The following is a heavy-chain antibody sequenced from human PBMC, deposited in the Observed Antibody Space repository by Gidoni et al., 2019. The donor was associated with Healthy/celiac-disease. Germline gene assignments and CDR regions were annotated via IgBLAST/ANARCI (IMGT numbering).Heavy chain of an antibody. CDR2: MNPNSGNR. Sequence: QVQLVQSGTEVKKPGASVKVSCKASGSTFTSYDIHWVRQATGQGPEWLGWMNPNSGNRGYAQKFQGRVTMTRNTSIRTAYMELSSLRSEDTAVYYCAREYGSASGVDYWGQGTLVTVSS. CDR1: GSTFTSYD. D-gene: IGHD3-10*01. J-gene: IGHJ4*02. CDR3: AREYGSASGVDY. V-gene: IGHV1-8*01.